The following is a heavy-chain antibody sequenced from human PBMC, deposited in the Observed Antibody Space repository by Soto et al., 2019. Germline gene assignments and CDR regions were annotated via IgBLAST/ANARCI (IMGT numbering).Heavy chain of an antibody. CDR1: GFTFSSYA. J-gene: IGHJ4*02. Sequence: QVQLVESGGGVVQPGRSLRLSCAASGFTFSSYAMHWVRQAPGKGLVWVAVISYDGSNKYYADSVKGRFTISRDNSKNTLYLQMNSLRAEDTAVYYCARDWSIAARLFDYWGQGTLVTVSS. CDR2: ISYDGSNK. D-gene: IGHD6-6*01. V-gene: IGHV3-30-3*01. CDR3: ARDWSIAARLFDY.